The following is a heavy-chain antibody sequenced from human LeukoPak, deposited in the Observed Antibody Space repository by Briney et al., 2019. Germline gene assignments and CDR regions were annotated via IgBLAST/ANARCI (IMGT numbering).Heavy chain of an antibody. D-gene: IGHD4-17*01. Sequence: PGTSLRLSCAASGFTFRNYGMHWVRQAPGKGLEWVGVISDDGRRKDYADSAKGRFTISRDNSKDTLYLQMNSLRAEDTAVYYCAKRPSDYGDYVSYFDYWGQGTLVAVSS. CDR1: GFTFRNYG. V-gene: IGHV3-30*18. CDR3: AKRPSDYGDYVSYFDY. J-gene: IGHJ4*02. CDR2: ISDDGRRK.